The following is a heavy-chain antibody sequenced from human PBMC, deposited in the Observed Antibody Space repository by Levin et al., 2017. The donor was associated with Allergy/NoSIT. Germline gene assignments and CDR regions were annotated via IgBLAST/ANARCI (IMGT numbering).Heavy chain of an antibody. CDR3: ARDEGNSDAFDI. Sequence: GGSLRLSCAASGFTFSSYGMHWVRQAPGKGLEWVAVIWYDGSNKYYADSVKGRFTISRDNSKNTLYLQMNSLRAEDTAVYYCARDEGNSDAFDIWGQGTMVTVSS. J-gene: IGHJ3*02. V-gene: IGHV3-33*01. CDR1: GFTFSSYG. CDR2: IWYDGSNK. D-gene: IGHD4-23*01.